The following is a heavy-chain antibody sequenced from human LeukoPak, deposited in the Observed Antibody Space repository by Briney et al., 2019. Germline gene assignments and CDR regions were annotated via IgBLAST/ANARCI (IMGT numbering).Heavy chain of an antibody. CDR3: ARSSGYDSSGYQH. D-gene: IGHD3-22*01. CDR1: GGSISSGSYY. V-gene: IGHV4-61*02. Sequence: NASETLSLTCTVSGGSISSGSYYWSWIRQPAGKGLEWIGRIYTSGSTYYNPSLKSRVTISVDTSKNQFSLKLSSVTAADTAVYYCARSSGYDSSGYQHWGQGTLVTVSS. CDR2: IYTSGST. J-gene: IGHJ4*02.